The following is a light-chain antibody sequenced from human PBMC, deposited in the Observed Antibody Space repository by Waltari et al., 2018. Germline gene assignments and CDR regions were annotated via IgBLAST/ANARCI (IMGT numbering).Light chain of an antibody. Sequence: EIVLTQSLGTLSLSPGERATLSCRASQTVSSISFTWYQQKPGQAPRLLIYGTSNRAIGIPDRFSGSGSGTDFTLTISRLEPEDFAVYYCQQYDGIVVTFGGGTKVEI. J-gene: IGKJ4*01. CDR1: QTVSSIS. CDR2: GTS. V-gene: IGKV3-20*01. CDR3: QQYDGIVVT.